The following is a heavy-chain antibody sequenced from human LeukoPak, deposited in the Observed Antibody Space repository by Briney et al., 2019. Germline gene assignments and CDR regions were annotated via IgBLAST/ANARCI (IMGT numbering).Heavy chain of an antibody. Sequence: SETLSPTCTVSGGSISSSSYYWGWIRQPPGKGLEWIGSIYYSGSTYYNPSLKSRVTISVDTSKNQFSLKLSSVTAADTAVYYCACRQQLVSYYFDYWGQGTLVTVSS. CDR3: ACRQQLVSYYFDY. J-gene: IGHJ4*02. D-gene: IGHD6-13*01. CDR2: IYYSGST. CDR1: GGSISSSSYY. V-gene: IGHV4-39*01.